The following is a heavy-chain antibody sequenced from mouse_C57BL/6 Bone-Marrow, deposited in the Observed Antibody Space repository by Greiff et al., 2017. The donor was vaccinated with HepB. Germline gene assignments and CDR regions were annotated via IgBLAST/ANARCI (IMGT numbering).Heavy chain of an antibody. D-gene: IGHD1-1*01. V-gene: IGHV3-6*01. J-gene: IGHJ1*03. CDR1: GYSITSGYY. CDR3: ARAPPYYGSKDWYFDV. CDR2: ISYDGSN. Sequence: EVQLQQSGPGLVKPSQSLSLTCSVTGYSITSGYYWNWIRQFPGHKLAGMGYISYDGSNNYNPSLKNRISITRDTSKNQFFLKLNSVTTEDTATYYCARAPPYYGSKDWYFDVWGTGTTVTVSS.